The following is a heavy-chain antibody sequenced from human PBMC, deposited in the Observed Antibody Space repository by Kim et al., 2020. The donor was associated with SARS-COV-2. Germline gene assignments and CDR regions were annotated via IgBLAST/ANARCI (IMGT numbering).Heavy chain of an antibody. J-gene: IGHJ6*02. CDR3: AKKYTRSYYYYFGMDV. D-gene: IGHD2-2*01. Sequence: DSVRGRFTISRNTSKNTLYLQMSSLRADDTAVYYCAKKYTRSYYYYFGMDVWGQGTTVTVSS. V-gene: IGHV3-23*01.